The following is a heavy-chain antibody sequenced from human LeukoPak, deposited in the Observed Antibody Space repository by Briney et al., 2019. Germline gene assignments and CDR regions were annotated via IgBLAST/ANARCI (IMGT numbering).Heavy chain of an antibody. Sequence: GGSLRLSCAASGFTFRSYPMTWVRQAPGKGLEWVSSISGGSERIFHADSVKGRFTISRDNFKNTLYLQMDNLRAEDTAVYYCTTDLLAAVGLVSFFDFWGQGALVTVSS. J-gene: IGHJ4*02. CDR2: ISGGSERI. CDR3: TTDLLAAVGLVSFFDF. CDR1: GFTFRSYP. D-gene: IGHD6-13*01. V-gene: IGHV3-23*01.